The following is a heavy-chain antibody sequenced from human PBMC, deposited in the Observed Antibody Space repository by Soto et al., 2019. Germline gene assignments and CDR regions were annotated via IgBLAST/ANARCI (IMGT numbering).Heavy chain of an antibody. D-gene: IGHD3-10*01. CDR2: IYYSGST. CDR3: ASTSINLVRGVYWFAP. V-gene: IGHV4-59*01. J-gene: IGHJ5*02. Sequence: PSETLSLTCTVSGGSISSCYWSWIRQPPGKGLEWIGYIYYSGSTNYNPSLKSRVTISVDTSKNQFSLKLSSVTAADTAVYYCASTSINLVRGVYWFAPWGQGNLVTASS. CDR1: GGSISSCY.